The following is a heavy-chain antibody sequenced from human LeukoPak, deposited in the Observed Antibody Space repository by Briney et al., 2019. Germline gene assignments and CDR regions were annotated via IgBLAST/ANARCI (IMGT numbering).Heavy chain of an antibody. J-gene: IGHJ4*02. CDR2: IYHTGST. V-gene: IGHV4-38-2*02. Sequence: KPSETLSLTCTVSGYSISSGYYWGWIRQPPGKGLEWIGSIYHTGSTKYNPSLKSRVTISVDTSKNQFSLRLSSVTAADTAVYYCVGWGLSETYVISDYWGQGTLVTVSS. CDR3: VGWGLSETYVISDY. D-gene: IGHD3-10*01. CDR1: GYSISSGYY.